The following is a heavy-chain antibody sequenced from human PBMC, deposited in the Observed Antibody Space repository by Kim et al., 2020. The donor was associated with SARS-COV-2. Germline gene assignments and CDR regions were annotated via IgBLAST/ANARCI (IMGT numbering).Heavy chain of an antibody. V-gene: IGHV3-9*01. CDR2: ISWNSGSI. D-gene: IGHD6-13*01. J-gene: IGHJ4*02. Sequence: GGSLRLSCAASGFTFDDYAMHWVRQAPGKGLEWVSGISWNSGSIGYADSVKGRFTISRDNAKNSLYLQMNSLRAEDTALYYCAKDLAPYSSSSDYWGQGT. CDR1: GFTFDDYA. CDR3: AKDLAPYSSSSDY.